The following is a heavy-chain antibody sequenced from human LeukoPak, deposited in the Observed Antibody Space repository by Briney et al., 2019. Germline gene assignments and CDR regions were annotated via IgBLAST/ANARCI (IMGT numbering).Heavy chain of an antibody. CDR1: GGFITSGNYY. Sequence: SETLSLTCTVSGGFITSGNYYWSWIRQPAGKGLEWIGRIYTTGYTTYNPSLKSRVSISVDTSENQFSLKLSSVTAADTAVYFCARGPMARHVFDCWGQGTMVIVSS. J-gene: IGHJ3*01. CDR3: ARGPMARHVFDC. V-gene: IGHV4-61*02. D-gene: IGHD3-10*01. CDR2: IYTTGYT.